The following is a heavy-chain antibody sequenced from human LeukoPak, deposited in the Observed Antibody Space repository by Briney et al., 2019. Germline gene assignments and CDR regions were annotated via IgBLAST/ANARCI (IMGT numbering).Heavy chain of an antibody. J-gene: IGHJ4*02. D-gene: IGHD2-2*03. CDR2: ISYDGSNK. CDR1: GFTFSSYA. Sequence: GGSLRLSCAASGFTFSSYAMHLVRQAPGKGLEWVAVISYDGSNKYYADSVKGRFTISRDNSKNTLYLQMNSLRAEDTAVYYCARSGKADENWIFDYWGQGTLVTVSS. V-gene: IGHV3-30-3*01. CDR3: ARSGKADENWIFDY.